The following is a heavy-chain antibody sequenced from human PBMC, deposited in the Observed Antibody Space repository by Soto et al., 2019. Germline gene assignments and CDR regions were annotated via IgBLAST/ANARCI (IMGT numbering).Heavy chain of an antibody. CDR3: TRPDSSGYPDYYYYGMDA. CDR2: IRSKTKSYAT. CDR1: GFTFSDSA. Sequence: GSLRLSCAASGFTFSDSAMHWVRQASGKGLEWVGRIRSKTKSYATAYAASVKGRFTISRDDSKKMVYLQMNSLKTEDTAVYYCTRPDSSGYPDYYYYGMDAWGQGTTVTVSS. D-gene: IGHD3-22*01. V-gene: IGHV3-73*01. J-gene: IGHJ6*02.